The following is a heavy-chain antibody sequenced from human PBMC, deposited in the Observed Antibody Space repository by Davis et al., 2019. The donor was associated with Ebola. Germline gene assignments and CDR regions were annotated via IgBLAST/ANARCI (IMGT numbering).Heavy chain of an antibody. CDR3: TRGLTGGQYYFDY. CDR1: GFTFSSYA. V-gene: IGHV3-23*01. J-gene: IGHJ4*02. D-gene: IGHD3-9*01. Sequence: GESLKISCAASGFTFSSYAMSWVRQAPGKGLEWVSAISGSGGSTYYADSVKGRFTISRDNSKSTLYLQMDSLRADDTAVYYCTRGLTGGQYYFDYWGQGTLVIVSS. CDR2: ISGSGGST.